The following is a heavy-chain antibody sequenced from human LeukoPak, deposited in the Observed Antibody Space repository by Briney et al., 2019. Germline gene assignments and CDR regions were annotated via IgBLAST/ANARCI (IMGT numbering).Heavy chain of an antibody. CDR1: GFTFSSYE. V-gene: IGHV3-48*03. CDR2: ISSSGSTI. CDR3: ARGGSGYFFFDY. D-gene: IGHD3-22*01. Sequence: VGSLRLSCAASGFTFSSYEMNWVRQAPGKGLEWVLYISSSGSTIYYADSVKGRFTISRDNAKNSLYLQMNSLRAEDTAVYYCARGGSGYFFFDYWGQGTLVTVSS. J-gene: IGHJ4*02.